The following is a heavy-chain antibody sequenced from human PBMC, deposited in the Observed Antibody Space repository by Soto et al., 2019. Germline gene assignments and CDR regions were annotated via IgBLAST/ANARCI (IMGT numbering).Heavy chain of an antibody. CDR2: ISYDGNDK. J-gene: IGHJ5*02. CDR1: GFTFTSYG. Sequence: QVQLEESGGCVVQPGRSLRLSCKASGFTFTSYGMHWVRQAPGKGLERVALISYDGNDKLYADSVEGRFTISRDNSKNTVYLQMNSLRIEDTAMYHCGKFSDIEVPGMGDWFDPWGQGTLVTVTS. D-gene: IGHD6-19*01. CDR3: GKFSDIEVPGMGDWFDP. V-gene: IGHV3-30*18.